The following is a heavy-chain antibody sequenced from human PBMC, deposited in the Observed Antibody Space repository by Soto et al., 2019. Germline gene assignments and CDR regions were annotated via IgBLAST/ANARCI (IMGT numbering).Heavy chain of an antibody. D-gene: IGHD3-3*01. CDR2: ITPILNAT. V-gene: IGHV1-69*08. CDR3: TTLGP. CDR1: GDTLNRFT. Sequence: QVQLVQSGAEVKKPGSSVMVSCKGSGDTLNRFTISWVQQAPGQGLEWMGRITPILNATNNAPKFQGRVTITADKSTNAAYMELTSLTSDDTAVYFCTTLGPWGQGTLVTVSP. J-gene: IGHJ5*02.